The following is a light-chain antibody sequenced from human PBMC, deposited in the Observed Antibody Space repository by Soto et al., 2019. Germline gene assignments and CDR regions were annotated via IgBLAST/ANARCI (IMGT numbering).Light chain of an antibody. CDR3: CSYAGNRLYV. Sequence: QSSLTQPASVSGSPGQSITISCTGTSSDVGSYNLVSWYQQHPGKAPKLMIYEGSKRRSGVSNRFSGSKSGNTASHTIYGLQAEDEADYYCCSYAGNRLYVFGTGTKVTAL. J-gene: IGLJ1*01. CDR1: SSDVGSYNL. CDR2: EGS. V-gene: IGLV2-23*01.